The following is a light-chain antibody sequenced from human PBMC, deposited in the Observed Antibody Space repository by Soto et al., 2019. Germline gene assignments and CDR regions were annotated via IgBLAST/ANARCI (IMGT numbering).Light chain of an antibody. J-gene: IGKJ1*01. CDR3: QQRSNWPRT. Sequence: EIVLTQSPATLSLSPGERATLSCRASQSVSSYLAWYQQKPGQAPRLLIYDASNRATGIPARFSGSGSGTDFTLTISSLEPEDFEVYDYQQRSNWPRTFGQGTKVEIK. V-gene: IGKV3-11*01. CDR1: QSVSSY. CDR2: DAS.